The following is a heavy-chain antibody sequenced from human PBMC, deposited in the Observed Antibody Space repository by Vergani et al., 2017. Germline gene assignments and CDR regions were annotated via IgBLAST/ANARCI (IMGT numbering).Heavy chain of an antibody. CDR2: ISWNSGSI. D-gene: IGHD3-10*01. J-gene: IGHJ4*02. CDR1: GFTFEDYA. V-gene: IGHV3-9*01. Sequence: EVQLVESGGGLVQPGRSLRLSCAASGFTFEDYAMHWVRQAPGKGLGWVSGISWNSGSIGYADSVKGRFTISRDNAKNTLYLQMNSLRAEDTALYYCAKDIRHWGQGTLVTVSS. CDR3: AKDIRH.